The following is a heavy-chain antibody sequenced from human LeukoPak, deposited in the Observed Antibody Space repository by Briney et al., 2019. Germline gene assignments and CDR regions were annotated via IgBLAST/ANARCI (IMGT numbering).Heavy chain of an antibody. CDR3: AKISAYDILTGDFDY. J-gene: IGHJ4*02. V-gene: IGHV3-23*01. CDR2: ISGSGGST. CDR1: GFTFSSYA. Sequence: PGASLRLSCAASGFTFSSYAMSWVRQAPGKGLVWVSAISGSGGSTYYADSVKGRFTISRDNSKNTLYLQMNSLRAEDTAVYYCAKISAYDILTGDFDYWGQGTLVTVSS. D-gene: IGHD3-9*01.